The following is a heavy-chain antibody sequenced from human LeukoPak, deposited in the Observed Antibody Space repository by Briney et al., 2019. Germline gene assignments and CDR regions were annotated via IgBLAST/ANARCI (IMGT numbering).Heavy chain of an antibody. D-gene: IGHD3-10*01. CDR2: THYSGST. CDR3: ARGRRGEYSPYFYYHMDV. Sequence: PSETLSLTCNVSGDSVTTGLHYCSWIRQHPGEGLEWIGCTHYSGSTHYKSSLRSRLIISLDTSKNQVSLKLTSVTAADTAVYYCARGRRGEYSPYFYYHMDVWGTGTPVTVSS. V-gene: IGHV4-31*03. CDR1: GDSVTTGLHY. J-gene: IGHJ6*03.